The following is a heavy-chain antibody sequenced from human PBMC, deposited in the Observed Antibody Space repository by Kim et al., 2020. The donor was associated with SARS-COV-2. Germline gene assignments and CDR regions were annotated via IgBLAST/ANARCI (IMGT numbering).Heavy chain of an antibody. CDR1: GGSISSGGYY. CDR3: AREESILTMGNTGAFDI. V-gene: IGHV4-31*03. Sequence: SETLSLTCTVSGGSISSGGYYWSWIRQHPGKGLEWIGYIYYSGSTYYNPSLKSRVTISVDTSKNQFSLKLSSVTAADTAVYYCAREESILTMGNTGAFDIWGQGTIVTVSS. J-gene: IGHJ3*02. CDR2: IYYSGST. D-gene: IGHD3-10*01.